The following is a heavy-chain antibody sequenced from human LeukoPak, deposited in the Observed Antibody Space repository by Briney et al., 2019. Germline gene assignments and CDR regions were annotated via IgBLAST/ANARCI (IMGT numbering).Heavy chain of an antibody. J-gene: IGHJ6*03. D-gene: IGHD3-10*01. V-gene: IGHV3-43D*04. CDR1: GFTFDDYA. Sequence: GGSLRLSCAASGFTFDDYAMHWVRQAPGKGLEWVSLISWDGGSTYYADSVKGRFPMSRANSKNSQYLQMNSLRAEDTALYYCAKGKDDRDPTSAYYYYYMDVWGKGTTVTVSS. CDR3: AKGKDDRDPTSAYYYYYMDV. CDR2: ISWDGGST.